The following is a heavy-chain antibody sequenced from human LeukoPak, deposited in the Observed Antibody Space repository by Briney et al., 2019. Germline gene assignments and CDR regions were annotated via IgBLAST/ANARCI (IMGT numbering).Heavy chain of an antibody. CDR1: GFTVSSNY. J-gene: IGHJ4*02. CDR2: IYSGGST. D-gene: IGHD6-19*01. Sequence: GGSLRLSCAASGFTVSSNYMSWVRQAPGKGLEWVSVIYSGGSTYYADSVKGRFTISRDNSKNTLYLQMNSLRAEDTAVYYCARDLTRIGWKPAYFDYWGQGTLVTVSS. CDR3: ARDLTRIGWKPAYFDY. V-gene: IGHV3-66*02.